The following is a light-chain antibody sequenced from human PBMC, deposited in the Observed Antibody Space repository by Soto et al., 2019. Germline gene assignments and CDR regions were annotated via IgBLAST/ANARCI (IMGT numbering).Light chain of an antibody. CDR1: STDVGDSDS. CDR2: DVR. Sequence: QSALTQPPSASGSPGQSVTISCTVTSTDVGDSDSVSWYQQHPGKAPKVMIYDVRKRPSGVPDRFSGSRSGNTASLTVSGLQTEDEADYYCSSYTGTNNAVVFGGGTKVTVL. V-gene: IGLV2-8*01. J-gene: IGLJ2*01. CDR3: SSYTGTNNAVV.